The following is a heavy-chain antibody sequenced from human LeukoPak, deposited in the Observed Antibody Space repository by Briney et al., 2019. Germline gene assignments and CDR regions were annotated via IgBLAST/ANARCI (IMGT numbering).Heavy chain of an antibody. CDR1: GGSISSYY. CDR3: ARGSSSLYYAIDV. J-gene: IGHJ6*02. D-gene: IGHD6-13*01. Sequence: SETLSLTCTVSGGSISSYYWSWIRQPPGKGLEWIGYIYYSGSTSYNPSLKSRVTISVDTSKNQFSLNLTSVTAADTAVYSCARGSSSLYYAIDVWGQGTTVIVSS. CDR2: IYYSGST. V-gene: IGHV4-59*01.